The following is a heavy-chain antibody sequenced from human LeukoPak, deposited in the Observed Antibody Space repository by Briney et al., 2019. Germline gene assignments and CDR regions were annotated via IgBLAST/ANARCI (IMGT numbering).Heavy chain of an antibody. CDR3: AKHGLPLVVISAPLDY. CDR2: IRYDGSNK. V-gene: IGHV3-30*02. J-gene: IGHJ4*02. D-gene: IGHD2-15*01. CDR1: GFTFSRYG. Sequence: GGSLRLSCAASGFTFSRYGMHWVRQAPGKGLEWVAFIRYDGSNKYYADSVKGRFTISRDNSKNTVYLQMNSLRAEDTAVYYCAKHGLPLVVISAPLDYWGQGTLVTVAS.